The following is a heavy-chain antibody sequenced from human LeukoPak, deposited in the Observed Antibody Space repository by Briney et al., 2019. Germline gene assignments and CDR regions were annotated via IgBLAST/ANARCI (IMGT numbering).Heavy chain of an antibody. CDR2: IYPGDSDT. Sequence: GESPKISCKGSGYGFTSYWIAWVRQMPGKGLGWMGIIYPGDSDTRYSPSFQGQVTISADNSIPTAYLQWSSLKASDTAMYYCARPSWRLSDPFDYWGQGTLVTVSS. CDR3: ARPSWRLSDPFDY. V-gene: IGHV5-51*01. CDR1: GYGFTSYW. D-gene: IGHD2-21*02. J-gene: IGHJ4*02.